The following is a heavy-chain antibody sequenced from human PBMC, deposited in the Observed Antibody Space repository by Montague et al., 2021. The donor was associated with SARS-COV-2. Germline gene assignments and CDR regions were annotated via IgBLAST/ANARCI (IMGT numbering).Heavy chain of an antibody. Sequence: SETLSLTCTVSGGYISSSSYYWAWIRQPPGKGLEWIGSIYYRGSTYYNPSLKSRVFISVDTSKNQLSLTLTSVTAADTAVYYCATQEDPSGWIPGPFDFWGQGTLLRVSS. D-gene: IGHD6-19*01. V-gene: IGHV4-39*01. CDR3: ATQEDPSGWIPGPFDF. CDR1: GGYISSSSYY. J-gene: IGHJ4*02. CDR2: IYYRGST.